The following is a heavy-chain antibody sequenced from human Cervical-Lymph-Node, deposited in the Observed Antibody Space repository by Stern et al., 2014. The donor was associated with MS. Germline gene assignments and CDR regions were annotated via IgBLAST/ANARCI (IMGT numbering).Heavy chain of an antibody. CDR2: INAGNGNT. CDR3: ARWGHADAFDV. J-gene: IGHJ3*01. CDR1: GYTFTNYA. Sequence: QLVQSGAEVREPGASVKVSCQAFGYTFTNYAMHWVRQAPGQRFEYMGWINAGNGNTKYSQKFQGRVTITRETSATTVYMELSSLRSEDTAVYYCARWGHADAFDVWGQGTMVIVS. V-gene: IGHV1-3*01. D-gene: IGHD3-16*01.